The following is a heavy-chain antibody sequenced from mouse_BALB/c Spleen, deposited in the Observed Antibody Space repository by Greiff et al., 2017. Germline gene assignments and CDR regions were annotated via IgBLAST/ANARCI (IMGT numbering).Heavy chain of an antibody. CDR3: ARDGDYRYGD. Sequence: EVQLQESGGGLVKPGGSLKLSCAASGFTFSDYYMYWVRQTPEKRLEWVATISDGGSYTYYPDSVKGRFTISRDNAKNNLYLQMSSLKSEDTAMYYCARDGDYRYGDWGQGTLVTVSA. CDR2: ISDGGSYT. V-gene: IGHV5-4*02. J-gene: IGHJ3*01. D-gene: IGHD2-14*01. CDR1: GFTFSDYY.